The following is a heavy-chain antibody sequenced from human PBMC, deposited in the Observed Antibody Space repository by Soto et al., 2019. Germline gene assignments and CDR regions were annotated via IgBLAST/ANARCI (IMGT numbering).Heavy chain of an antibody. V-gene: IGHV4-59*01. D-gene: IGHD3-22*01. J-gene: IGHJ3*02. Sequence: PSETLSLTCTVSGGSISSYYWSWIRQPPGKGLEWIGYIYYSGSTNYNPSLKSRVTISVDTSKNQFSLKLSSVTDADTAVYYCARSYDSSGYYFAFDIWGQGTMVTVSS. CDR3: ARSYDSSGYYFAFDI. CDR2: IYYSGST. CDR1: GGSISSYY.